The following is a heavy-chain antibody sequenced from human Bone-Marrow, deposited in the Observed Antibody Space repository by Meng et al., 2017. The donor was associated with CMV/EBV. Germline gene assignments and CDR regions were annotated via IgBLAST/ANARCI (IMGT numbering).Heavy chain of an antibody. CDR3: ATYSGSPAVTLYYYYGMDV. CDR2: IYYSGST. Sequence: SETLSLTCTVSGGSISSSSYYWGWIRQPPGKGLEWIGSIYYSGSTYYNPSLKSRVTISVDTSKNQFSLKLSSVTAADTAVYYCATYSGSPAVTLYYYYGMDVWGQGTTVTVSS. CDR1: GGSISSSSYY. V-gene: IGHV4-39*07. D-gene: IGHD6-6*01. J-gene: IGHJ6*02.